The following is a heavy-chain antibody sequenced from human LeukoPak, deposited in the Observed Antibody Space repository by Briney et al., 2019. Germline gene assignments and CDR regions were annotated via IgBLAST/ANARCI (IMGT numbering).Heavy chain of an antibody. CDR3: ARTSTLYDSSGYYGT. CDR2: INPNSGGT. CDR1: GYTFTGHY. J-gene: IGHJ4*02. V-gene: IGHV1-2*02. Sequence: ASVKVSCKASGYTFTGHYMHWVRQAPGQGLEWMGWINPNSGGTNYAQKFQGRVTMARDTSITTGYMELSRLRSDDTAVYYCARTSTLYDSSGYYGTWGQGTLVTVSS. D-gene: IGHD3-22*01.